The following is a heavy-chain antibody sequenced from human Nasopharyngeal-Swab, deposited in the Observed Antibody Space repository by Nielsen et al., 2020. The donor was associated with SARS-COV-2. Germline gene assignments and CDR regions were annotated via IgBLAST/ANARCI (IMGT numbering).Heavy chain of an antibody. CDR2: INHSGST. CDR3: AREGGYCRGGSCYRYGAFDI. Sequence: SETLSLTCTVSGCSISSSSYYWSWIRQPPGMVLEWSGEINHSGSTNYNPSLKSRVTISVDTSKNQFSLKLSSVTAADTAVYYCAREGGYCRGGSCYRYGAFDIWGQGTMVTVSS. D-gene: IGHD2-15*01. V-gene: IGHV4-39*07. CDR1: GCSISSSSYY. J-gene: IGHJ3*02.